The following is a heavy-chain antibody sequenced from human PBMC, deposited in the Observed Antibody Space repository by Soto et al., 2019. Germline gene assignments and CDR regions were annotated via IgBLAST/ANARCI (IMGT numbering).Heavy chain of an antibody. CDR2: IYPGDSDT. D-gene: IGHD3-10*01. J-gene: IGHJ6*02. Sequence: PGESLKISCKGSGYSFTSYWIGWVRQMPGKGLEWMGIIYPGDSDTRYSPSFQGQVTISADKSISTAYLQWSSLKASDTAMYYCARPSGRFGELNYGMDVWGQGTTGTVSS. CDR3: ARPSGRFGELNYGMDV. V-gene: IGHV5-51*01. CDR1: GYSFTSYW.